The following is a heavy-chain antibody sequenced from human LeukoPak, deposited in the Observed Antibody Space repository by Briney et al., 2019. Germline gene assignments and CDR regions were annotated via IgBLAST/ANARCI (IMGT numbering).Heavy chain of an antibody. D-gene: IGHD3-22*01. CDR1: GGSISSSSYY. CDR3: ARVDSSGYHSDY. Sequence: PSETLSLTCTVSGGSISSSSYYWGWIRQPPGKGLEWIGSIYYSGSTYYNPSLKSRVAVSVDTSKNQFSLKLSSVTAADTAVYYCARVDSSGYHSDYWGQGTLVTVSS. CDR2: IYYSGST. V-gene: IGHV4-39*07. J-gene: IGHJ4*02.